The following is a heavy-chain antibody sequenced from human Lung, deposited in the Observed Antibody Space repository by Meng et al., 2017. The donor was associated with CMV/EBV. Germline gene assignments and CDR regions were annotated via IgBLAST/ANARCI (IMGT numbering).Heavy chain of an antibody. Sequence: GGSXRLSCAASGFTFSSYAMHWVRQAPGKGLEWVAVISYDGSNKYYADSVKGRFTISRDNSKNSLYLQMNSLRAEDTALYYCAKDTQRGYSQSIFTHWGQGTLVTVSS. CDR2: ISYDGSNK. D-gene: IGHD5-18*01. CDR3: AKDTQRGYSQSIFTH. CDR1: GFTFSSYA. J-gene: IGHJ4*02. V-gene: IGHV3-30*04.